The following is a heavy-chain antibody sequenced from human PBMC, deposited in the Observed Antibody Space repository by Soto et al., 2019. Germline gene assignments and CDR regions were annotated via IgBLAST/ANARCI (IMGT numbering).Heavy chain of an antibody. V-gene: IGHV3-23*01. Sequence: EVHVLESGGGLVQPGGSLRLSCAASGFTFNTYALSWVRQAPGKGLEGVSGISGSGSNTFYGHAVKGRFTISRDNSKDTLYLQMNSLRVEDTAVYYCAKGSALAATGGWDWFDSWGQGTLVTVSS. D-gene: IGHD6-13*01. CDR3: AKGSALAATGGWDWFDS. CDR1: GFTFNTYA. J-gene: IGHJ5*01. CDR2: ISGSGSNT.